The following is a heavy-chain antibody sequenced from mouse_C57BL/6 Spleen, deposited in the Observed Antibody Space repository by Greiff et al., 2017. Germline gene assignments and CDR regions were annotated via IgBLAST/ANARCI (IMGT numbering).Heavy chain of an antibody. J-gene: IGHJ4*01. D-gene: IGHD1-1*01. CDR2: IYPRSGNT. V-gene: IGHV1-81*01. Sequence: QVQLQQSGAELARPGASVKLSCKASGYTFTSYGISWVKQRTGQGLEWIGEIYPRSGNTYYNEKFKGKATLTADKSSSTAYMELRSLTSEDSAVYFCARDRDYYGSSFPYYYAMDYWGQGTSVTVSS. CDR3: ARDRDYYGSSFPYYYAMDY. CDR1: GYTFTSYG.